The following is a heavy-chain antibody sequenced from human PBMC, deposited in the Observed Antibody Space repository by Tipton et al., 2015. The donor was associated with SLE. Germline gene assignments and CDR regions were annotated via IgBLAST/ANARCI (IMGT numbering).Heavy chain of an antibody. CDR3: ARSGYSSYDAFDI. D-gene: IGHD6-19*01. Sequence: SLRLSCAASGFTFSDYYMGWIRQAPGKGLEWVSYISSSSSYTNYADSVKGRFTISRDNAKNSLYLQMNSLRAEDTAVYYCARSGYSSYDAFDIWGQGTMVTVSS. CDR1: GFTFSDYY. V-gene: IGHV3-11*03. CDR2: ISSSSSYT. J-gene: IGHJ3*02.